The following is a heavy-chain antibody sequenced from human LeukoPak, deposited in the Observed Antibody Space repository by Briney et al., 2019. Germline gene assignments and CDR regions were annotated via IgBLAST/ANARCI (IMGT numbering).Heavy chain of an antibody. CDR2: IYYSGST. D-gene: IGHD3-3*01. V-gene: IGHV4-59*01. J-gene: IGHJ6*03. CDR1: GGSISSYY. CDR3: ARGVTIFGVVTPRYYYYMDV. Sequence: SETLSLNCTVSGGSISSYYWSWIRQPPGKGLEWIGYIYYSGSTNYNPSLKSRVTISVDTSKNQFSLKLSSVTAADTAVYYCARGVTIFGVVTPRYYYYMDVWGKGTTVTVSS.